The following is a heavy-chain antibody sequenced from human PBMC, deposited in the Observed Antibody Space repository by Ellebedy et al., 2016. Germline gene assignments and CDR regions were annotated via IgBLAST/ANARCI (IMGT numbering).Heavy chain of an antibody. CDR1: GFAFTFYD. Sequence: GGSLRLXXAASGFAFTFYDMHWVRQATGKGLEWASSIGTLGDTHYSDSVRGRFTLSRENAKNSLYLQMNNLGAGDTAVYYCARATYCTSATCKNFPPDFWGQGTLVTVSS. V-gene: IGHV3-13*01. CDR3: ARATYCTSATCKNFPPDF. D-gene: IGHD2-8*01. CDR2: IGTLGDT. J-gene: IGHJ4*02.